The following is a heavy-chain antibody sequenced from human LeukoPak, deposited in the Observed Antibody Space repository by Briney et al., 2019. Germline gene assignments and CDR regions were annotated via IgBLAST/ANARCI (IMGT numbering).Heavy chain of an antibody. J-gene: IGHJ4*02. V-gene: IGHV1-2*02. CDR3: ARGGVAYYYDSSGYSPNYYFDY. Sequence: ASVKVSCKASGYTFTSYGISWVRQAPGQGLEWMGWINPNSGGTNYAQKFQGRVTMTRDTSISTAYMELSRLRSDDTAVYYCARGGVAYYYDSSGYSPNYYFDYWGQGTLVTVSS. CDR1: GYTFTSYG. CDR2: INPNSGGT. D-gene: IGHD3-22*01.